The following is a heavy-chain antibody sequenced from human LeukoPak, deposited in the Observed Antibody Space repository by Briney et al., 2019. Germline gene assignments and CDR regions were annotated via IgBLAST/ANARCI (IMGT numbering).Heavy chain of an antibody. CDR3: ASGGTAVVMALTYYFDT. J-gene: IGHJ4*02. D-gene: IGHD3-22*01. CDR2: IYHTGST. CDR1: GYSISSGYY. V-gene: IGHV4-38-2*01. Sequence: SETLSLTCAVSGYSISSGYYWGWIRQPPGKGLEWIGSIYHTGSTYYNPSLQSRVTISLDSPKNQFSLKLTSETAADTAVYYCASGGTAVVMALTYYFDTWGQGTPVTVSS.